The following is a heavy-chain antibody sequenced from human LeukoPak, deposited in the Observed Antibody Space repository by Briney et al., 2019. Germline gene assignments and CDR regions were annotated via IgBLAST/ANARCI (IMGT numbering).Heavy chain of an antibody. Sequence: GGSLRLSCAASGFTFSSYGMHWVRQAPGKGLGWVAVISYDGSNKYYADSVKGRFTISRDNSKNTLYLQMNSLRAEDTAVYYCAKSMGTRQLVLRATVEWFDPWGQGTLVTVSS. CDR3: AKSMGTRQLVLRATVEWFDP. J-gene: IGHJ5*02. D-gene: IGHD6-13*01. V-gene: IGHV3-30*18. CDR2: ISYDGSNK. CDR1: GFTFSSYG.